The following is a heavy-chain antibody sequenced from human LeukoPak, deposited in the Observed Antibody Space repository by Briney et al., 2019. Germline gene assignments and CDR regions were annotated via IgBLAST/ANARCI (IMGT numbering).Heavy chain of an antibody. CDR3: ARGVSRAYYDFWSGYGSGNWFDP. D-gene: IGHD3-3*01. V-gene: IGHV1-2*04. CDR2: INPNSGGT. Sequence: GASVKVSCTASGYTFTGYYMHWVRQAPGQGLEWMGWINPNSGGTNYAQKFQGWVTMTRDTSISTAYMELSRLRSDDTAVYYCARGVSRAYYDFWSGYGSGNWFDPWGQGTLVTVSS. J-gene: IGHJ5*02. CDR1: GYTFTGYY.